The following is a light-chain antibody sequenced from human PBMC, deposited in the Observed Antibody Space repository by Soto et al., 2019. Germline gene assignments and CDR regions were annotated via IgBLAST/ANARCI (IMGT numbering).Light chain of an antibody. J-gene: IGLJ1*01. Sequence: TQPSSVSGPPGQSIVLSRNGSSSDIGSYNLVSWYQQYPGKAPKVMIFEGTKRPSGVSDRFSGSKSGNTASLTISGLQTEDEADYYCSSYTNINTRACVFGTGTKVTVL. CDR1: SSDIGSYNL. CDR3: SSYTNINTRACV. V-gene: IGLV2-14*02. CDR2: EGT.